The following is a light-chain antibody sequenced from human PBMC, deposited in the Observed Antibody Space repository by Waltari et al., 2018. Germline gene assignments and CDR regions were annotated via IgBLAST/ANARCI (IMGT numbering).Light chain of an antibody. V-gene: IGKV4-1*01. CDR3: QQYYTTPFT. CDR2: WAS. Sequence: DIVMTQPPDSLAVSLGERATINCKSSQGVLYSSNNQNYLAWYQQKPGQPPKLLIYWASTRESGVPDRFSGSGSGTDFTLTISSLQAEDVAVYYCQQYYTTPFTFGPGTKVDIK. CDR1: QGVLYSSNNQNY. J-gene: IGKJ3*01.